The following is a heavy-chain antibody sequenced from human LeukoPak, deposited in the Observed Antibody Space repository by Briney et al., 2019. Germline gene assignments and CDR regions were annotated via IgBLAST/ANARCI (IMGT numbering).Heavy chain of an antibody. V-gene: IGHV1-69*04. J-gene: IGHJ4*02. CDR3: ARGRAAAGITYFDY. CDR1: GYTFTSYG. D-gene: IGHD6-13*01. Sequence: SVKVSCKASGYTFTSYGISWVRQAPGQGLEWMGRIIPILGIANYAQKFQGRVTITADKSTSTAYMELSSLRSEDTAVYYCARGRAAAGITYFDYWGQGTLVTVSS. CDR2: IIPILGIA.